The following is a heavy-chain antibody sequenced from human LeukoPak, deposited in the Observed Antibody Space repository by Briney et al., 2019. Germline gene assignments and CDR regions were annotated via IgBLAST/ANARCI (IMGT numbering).Heavy chain of an antibody. CDR2: IYYSGST. CDR1: GDSISSTTYY. J-gene: IGHJ4*02. D-gene: IGHD3-3*01. V-gene: IGHV4-39*01. CDR3: ASLPATFDFWSGTFDY. Sequence: PSETLSLTXTVSGDSISSTTYYWGWIRQPPGEGLEWIGSIYYSGSTYYNPSLKSRVTISVDTSKNQFSLKLSSVTAADTAVYYCASLPATFDFWSGTFDYWGQGTLVTVSS.